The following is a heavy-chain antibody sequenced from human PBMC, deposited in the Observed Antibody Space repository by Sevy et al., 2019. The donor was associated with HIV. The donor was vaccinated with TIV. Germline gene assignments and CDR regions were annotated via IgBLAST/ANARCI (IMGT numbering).Heavy chain of an antibody. D-gene: IGHD3-9*01. CDR2: VYYFGST. V-gene: IGHV4-61*01. J-gene: IGHJ6*02. Sequence: SETLSLTCSVSGASVSAANDYWTWIRQPTGKGLEWIGNVYYFGSTKYHPSLKSRVTISLGTSLKQFSLRLTSVTAADTAVYYCARDQYYDILTGLYAIDVWGQGTTVTVSS. CDR1: GASVSAANDY. CDR3: ARDQYYDILTGLYAIDV.